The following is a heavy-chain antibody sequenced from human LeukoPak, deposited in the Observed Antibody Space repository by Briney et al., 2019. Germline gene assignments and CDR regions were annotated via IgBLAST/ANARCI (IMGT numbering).Heavy chain of an antibody. V-gene: IGHV3-21*01. CDR2: ISSSRSYI. CDR3: ARERDGYNYADY. J-gene: IGHJ4*02. Sequence: GGSLRLSCVVSGFTFKTYAMSWVRQAPGKGLEWVSFISSSRSYIYYADSVKGRFTIARDNAKKLVHLQMNSLRAEDTAVYYCARERDGYNYADYWGQGTLVTVSS. D-gene: IGHD5-24*01. CDR1: GFTFKTYA.